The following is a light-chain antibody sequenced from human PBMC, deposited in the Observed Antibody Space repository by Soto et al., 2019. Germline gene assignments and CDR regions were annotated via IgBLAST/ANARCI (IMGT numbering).Light chain of an antibody. J-gene: IGLJ1*01. V-gene: IGLV2-23*01. Sequence: QCALTQPASVSGAAGEGIAISCTGTSSDVGTYNLVSWYQQHPGKAPKLMIYEATKRPSGISDRFSGSKSGNTASLTISGLQAEDEADYFCCSYAGSSTFVFGTGTKVTVL. CDR2: EAT. CDR3: CSYAGSSTFV. CDR1: SSDVGTYNL.